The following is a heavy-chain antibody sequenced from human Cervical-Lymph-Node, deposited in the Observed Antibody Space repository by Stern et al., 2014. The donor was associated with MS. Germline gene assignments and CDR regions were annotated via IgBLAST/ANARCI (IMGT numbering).Heavy chain of an antibody. Sequence: VQLVESGGGVVQPGGSLRLSCVASGFTFTTSGMHWVRQAPAKGLDWVAVISYDGSNQYYGDSVKGRFTISRDNSKNTVYLQMNSLRPEDTAVYYCANAAALSCRSPSCYKAFEYWGQGILVTVSS. CDR1: GFTFTTSG. CDR3: ANAAALSCRSPSCYKAFEY. V-gene: IGHV3-30*18. D-gene: IGHD2-2*02. J-gene: IGHJ4*02. CDR2: ISYDGSNQ.